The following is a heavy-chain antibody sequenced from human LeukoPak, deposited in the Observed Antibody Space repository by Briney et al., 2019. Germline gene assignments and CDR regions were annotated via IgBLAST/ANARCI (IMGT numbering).Heavy chain of an antibody. CDR3: AKLDILTGYSPYV. D-gene: IGHD3-9*01. J-gene: IGHJ6*02. Sequence: PGGSLRLSCTASEFIVSNNYMSWVRQAPGKGLEWVSVIYSGGRTNYADSVRGRFSISRDNSKNTMYLQMNSLRVEDTTVYYCAKLDILTGYSPYVWGQGTTVTVSS. V-gene: IGHV3-66*04. CDR1: EFIVSNNY. CDR2: IYSGGRT.